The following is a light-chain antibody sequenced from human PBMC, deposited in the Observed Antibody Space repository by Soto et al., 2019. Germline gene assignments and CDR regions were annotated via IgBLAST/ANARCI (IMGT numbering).Light chain of an antibody. V-gene: IGKV1-27*01. Sequence: DIQMTQSPSSLSASVGDRVTITCRASQDISDFLVWYQQKPGKVPKLLIYTASTLQSGVPSGFSGSGSGTDFTLTISSLQPEDVATYYCQKYNSVPFTFGPGTKVDIK. CDR1: QDISDF. CDR3: QKYNSVPFT. J-gene: IGKJ3*01. CDR2: TAS.